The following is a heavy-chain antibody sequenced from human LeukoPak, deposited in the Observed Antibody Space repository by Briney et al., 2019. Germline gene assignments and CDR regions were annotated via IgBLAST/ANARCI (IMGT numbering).Heavy chain of an antibody. Sequence: SETLSLTRAVYGGSFRGYYWSWIRQPPGKGLEWIGEINHSGSTHYNPSLKSRHTISVDTSKNQFSLKLSSVTAADTAVYYGATPYSSSTAFDIWGQGTMVTVSS. CDR2: INHSGST. J-gene: IGHJ3*02. V-gene: IGHV4-34*01. CDR3: ATPYSSSTAFDI. CDR1: GGSFRGYY. D-gene: IGHD6-6*01.